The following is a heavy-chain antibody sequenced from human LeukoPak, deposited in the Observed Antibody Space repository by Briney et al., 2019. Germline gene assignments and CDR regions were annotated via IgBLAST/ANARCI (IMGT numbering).Heavy chain of an antibody. Sequence: GGSLRLSCAASGFTFCSYAMHWVRQAPGKELEWVAVISYDGSNKYYADSVKGRFTISRDNSKNTLYLQMNSLRAEDTAVYYCARVGSSGWYVDYWGQGTLVTVSS. CDR3: ARVGSSGWYVDY. V-gene: IGHV3-30*04. D-gene: IGHD6-19*01. J-gene: IGHJ4*02. CDR1: GFTFCSYA. CDR2: ISYDGSNK.